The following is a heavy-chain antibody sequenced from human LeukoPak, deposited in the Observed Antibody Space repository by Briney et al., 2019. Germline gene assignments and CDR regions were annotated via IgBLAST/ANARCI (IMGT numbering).Heavy chain of an antibody. CDR1: GFTFDDYA. CDR2: ISGDGGTT. D-gene: IGHD3-22*01. V-gene: IGHV3-43*02. CDR3: AKDQGSSGYGSDF. Sequence: GGSLRLSCAASGFTFDDYAIHWVRQAPGKGLGWVSLISGDGGTTYYADSVKGRFTISRDNSKNSLYLQMNSLRTEDTALYYCAKDQGSSGYGSDFWGQGTLVTVSS. J-gene: IGHJ4*02.